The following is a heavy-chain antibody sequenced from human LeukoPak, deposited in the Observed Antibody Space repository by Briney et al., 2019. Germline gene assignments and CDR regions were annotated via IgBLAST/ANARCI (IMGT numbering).Heavy chain of an antibody. V-gene: IGHV3-53*01. J-gene: IGHJ5*02. Sequence: PGGSLRLTCTVSGFTVSSNSMSWVRQAPGKGLEWVSFIYSGSTHYSDSVKGRFTISRDNSKNTLYLQMNSLRAEDTAVYYCARDNSVRDEAWWFNPWGQGTLVTVSS. CDR1: GFTVSSNS. CDR3: ARDNSVRDEAWWFNP. D-gene: IGHD5-24*01. CDR2: IYSGST.